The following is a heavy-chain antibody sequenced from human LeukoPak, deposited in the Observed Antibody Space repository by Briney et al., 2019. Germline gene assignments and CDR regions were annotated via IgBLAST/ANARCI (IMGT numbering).Heavy chain of an antibody. D-gene: IGHD3-10*01. Sequence: SETLSLTCTVSGGSISSSSYYWGWIRQPPGKGLEWIGSIYYSGSAYYNPSLKSRVTISVDTSKNQFSLKVRSVTAADTAVYYCARHFYGSGSYQDSWGQGTLVTVSS. CDR1: GGSISSSSYY. CDR2: IYYSGSA. CDR3: ARHFYGSGSYQDS. J-gene: IGHJ4*02. V-gene: IGHV4-39*07.